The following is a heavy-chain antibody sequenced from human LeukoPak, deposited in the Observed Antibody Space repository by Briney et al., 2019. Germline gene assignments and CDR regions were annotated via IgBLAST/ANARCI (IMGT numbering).Heavy chain of an antibody. Sequence: GASVKVSCKASGYTFTGYYMHWVRQAPGQGLEWMGWINPNSGGTNYAQKFQGRVTMTRDTSISTAYMELSRLRSDDTAVYYCARRGTALSSSRVYYYYYMDVWGKGTTVTVSS. D-gene: IGHD6-6*01. CDR2: INPNSGGT. J-gene: IGHJ6*03. CDR3: ARRGTALSSSRVYYYYYMDV. CDR1: GYTFTGYY. V-gene: IGHV1-2*02.